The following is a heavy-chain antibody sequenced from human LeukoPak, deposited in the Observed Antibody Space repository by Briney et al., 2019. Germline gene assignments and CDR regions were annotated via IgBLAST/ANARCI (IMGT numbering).Heavy chain of an antibody. D-gene: IGHD3-10*01. CDR3: ARDSTDYYGSGSYSGYAP. Sequence: ASVKVSCKASGYTFTGYYMHWVRQAPGQGLEWMGWINPNSGGTNYAQKFQGRVTMTRDTSISTAYMELSRLRSDDTAVYYCARDSTDYYGSGSYSGYAPWGQGTLVTVSS. V-gene: IGHV1-2*02. CDR2: INPNSGGT. J-gene: IGHJ5*02. CDR1: GYTFTGYY.